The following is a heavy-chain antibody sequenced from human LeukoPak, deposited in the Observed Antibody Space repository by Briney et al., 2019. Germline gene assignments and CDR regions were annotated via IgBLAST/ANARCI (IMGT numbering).Heavy chain of an antibody. D-gene: IGHD1-26*01. J-gene: IGHJ4*02. V-gene: IGHV4-38-2*02. Sequence: SDTLSLTCTVSGYSISSGYYWGWLRQPPGKRVEWIGSIYHSGSTYYSPSLKSRVTISVDTSKNQFSLKLSSVTAADTAVYYCARLAGATPFDYWGQGTLVTVSS. CDR3: ARLAGATPFDY. CDR1: GYSISSGYY. CDR2: IYHSGST.